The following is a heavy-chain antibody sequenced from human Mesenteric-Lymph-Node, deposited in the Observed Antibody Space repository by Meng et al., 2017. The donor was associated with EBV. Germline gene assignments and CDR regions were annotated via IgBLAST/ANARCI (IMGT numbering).Heavy chain of an antibody. CDR2: IYWDDDK. Sequence: QITLKVSGPTLVKPTQTLTLTCTFSWFSLSTSGVGVGWIRQPPGKALEWLALIYWDDDKRYSPSLKSRLTITKDTSKNQVVLTMTNMDPVDTATYYCARRPYSWNFDFWGQGTLVTVSS. D-gene: IGHD1-20*01. V-gene: IGHV2-5*02. J-gene: IGHJ4*02. CDR3: ARRPYSWNFDF. CDR1: WFSLSTSGVG.